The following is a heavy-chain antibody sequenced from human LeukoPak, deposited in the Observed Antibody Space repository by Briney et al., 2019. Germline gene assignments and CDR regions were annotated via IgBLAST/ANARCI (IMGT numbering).Heavy chain of an antibody. D-gene: IGHD1-1*01. V-gene: IGHV3-53*01. CDR3: ASNLGARNAFDI. CDR1: GGSISSTSYY. J-gene: IGHJ3*02. CDR2: IYSGGST. Sequence: ETLSLTCTVSGGSISSTSYYWGWIRQPPGKGLEWVSVIYSGGSTYYADSVKGRFTISRDNSKNTLYLQVNSLRAEDTAVYYCASNLGARNAFDIWGQGTMVTVSS.